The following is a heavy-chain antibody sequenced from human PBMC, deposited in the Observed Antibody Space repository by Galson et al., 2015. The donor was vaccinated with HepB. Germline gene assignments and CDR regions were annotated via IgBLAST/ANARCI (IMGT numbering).Heavy chain of an antibody. Sequence: SLRLSCAASGFTFSNSWMHWVRQTPGKGLVWVSRINTDGSSATYADPVKGRFTISRHNSKNTVFLQMNSLRTEDTAVYYCARELDGGAIDYWGQGTRVTVSS. CDR2: INTDGSSA. CDR3: ARELDGGAIDY. CDR1: GFTFSNSW. V-gene: IGHV3-74*01. D-gene: IGHD1-26*01. J-gene: IGHJ4*02.